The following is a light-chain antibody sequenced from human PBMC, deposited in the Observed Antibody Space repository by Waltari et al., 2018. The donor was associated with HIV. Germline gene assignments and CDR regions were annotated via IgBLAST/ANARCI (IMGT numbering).Light chain of an antibody. V-gene: IGLV2-14*01. CDR1: SSDVGGYTY. CDR2: EVS. CDR3: SSYAMTTTVL. J-gene: IGLJ2*01. Sequence: QSALTQSASVSGSPGQSITISCNRTSSDVGGYTYVSWYQQYPGKDPNLIIYEVSNRPSGVSDRFSGLQAEDEADYFCSSYAMTTTVLFGGGTKLTVL.